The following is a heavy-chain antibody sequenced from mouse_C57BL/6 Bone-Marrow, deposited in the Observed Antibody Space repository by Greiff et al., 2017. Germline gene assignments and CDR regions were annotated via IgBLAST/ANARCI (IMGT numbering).Heavy chain of an antibody. D-gene: IGHD2-1*01. J-gene: IGHJ4*01. V-gene: IGHV1-53*01. CDR3: ARASTMAYAMDY. CDR1: GYTFTSYW. CDR2: INPSNGGT. Sequence: QVQLQQSGTELVKPGASVKLSCKASGYTFTSYWMHWVKQRPGQGLEWIGNINPSNGGTNYNEKFKSKATLTVDKSSSTAYMQLSSLTSEDSAVYYCARASTMAYAMDYWGQGTSVTVSS.